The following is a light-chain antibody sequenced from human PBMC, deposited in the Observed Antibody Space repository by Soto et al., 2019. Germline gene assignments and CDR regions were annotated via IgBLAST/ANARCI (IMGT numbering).Light chain of an antibody. CDR1: NIGSKS. V-gene: IGLV3-21*02. J-gene: IGLJ1*01. CDR3: QVWDSSSDHYV. Sequence: SYELTQPPSVSVAPGQTARITCGGDNIGSKSVHWYQQKPGQAPVLVVYDDNDRPSGIPERFSGSNSGNTATLTISRVEAGDEADYYCQVWDSSSDHYVFGTGTKVTV. CDR2: DDN.